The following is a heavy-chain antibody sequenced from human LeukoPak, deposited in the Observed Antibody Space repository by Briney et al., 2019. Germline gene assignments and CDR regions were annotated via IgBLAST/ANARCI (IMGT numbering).Heavy chain of an antibody. V-gene: IGHV3-9*03. CDR1: GFTVSSNY. J-gene: IGHJ4*02. D-gene: IGHD2-15*01. CDR3: AKALVGYCSGGSCDDFDY. Sequence: GGSLRLSCAASGFTVSSNYMSWVRQAPGKGLEWVSGISWNSGSIGYADSVKGRFTISRDNAKNSLYLQMNSLRAEDMALYYCAKALVGYCSGGSCDDFDYWGQGTLVTVSS. CDR2: ISWNSGSI.